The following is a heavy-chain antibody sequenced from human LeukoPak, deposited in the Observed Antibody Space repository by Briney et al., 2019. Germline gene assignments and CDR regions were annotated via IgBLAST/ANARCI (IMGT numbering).Heavy chain of an antibody. CDR3: AQTFRICSSTSCSKPLDY. V-gene: IGHV1-69*02. Sequence: SVKVSCKASGGTFSSYIISWVRQAPGQGLEWMGRIIPILGIANYAQKFQGRVTITADKSTSTAYMELSSLRSEDTAVYYCAQTFRICSSTSCSKPLDYWGQGTLVTVSS. D-gene: IGHD2-2*01. J-gene: IGHJ4*02. CDR2: IIPILGIA. CDR1: GGTFSSYI.